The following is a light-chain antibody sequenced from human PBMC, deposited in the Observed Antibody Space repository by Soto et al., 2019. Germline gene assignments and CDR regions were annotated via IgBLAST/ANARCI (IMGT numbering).Light chain of an antibody. CDR1: QSVNNF. CDR2: DTF. CDR3: QQRTSWPIT. Sequence: EIVLTQSPATLSLSPGERVTLSCRASQSVNNFLAWYQQKPGQAPRPLIYDTFNRATGVPHRFSGSGSGTDFTLTISSLEPEDFAVYYCQQRTSWPITFGQGRRLEI. V-gene: IGKV3-11*01. J-gene: IGKJ5*01.